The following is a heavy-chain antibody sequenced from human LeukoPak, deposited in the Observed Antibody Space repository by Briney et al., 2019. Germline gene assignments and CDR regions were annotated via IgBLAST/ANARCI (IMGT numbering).Heavy chain of an antibody. J-gene: IGHJ4*02. CDR1: GGSFSGYY. V-gene: IGHV4-34*01. CDR2: IHHSGGT. Sequence: PSETLSLTCAVYGGSFSGYYWSWIRQPPGKGLEWIGRIHHSGGTYYNPSLKSRVTMSVDTSKNQFFLKLSSVTAADTAVYYCARVLYYYDSSVYYYLGETPGYFDYWGQGTLVTVSS. CDR3: ARVLYYYDSSVYYYLGETPGYFDY. D-gene: IGHD3-22*01.